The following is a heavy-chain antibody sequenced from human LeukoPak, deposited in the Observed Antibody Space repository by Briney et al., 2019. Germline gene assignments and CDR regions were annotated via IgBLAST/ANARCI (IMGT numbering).Heavy chain of an antibody. D-gene: IGHD2-2*01. J-gene: IGHJ4*02. CDR2: IKQDASEK. CDR1: GFTFSSYW. Sequence: GGALRLSCAASGFTFSSYWMSWVRQAPGEGRERVANIKQDASEKSYVDSVTARFTISSDNATNSLYLQMNSLSAEDTAVSYCPPGPLRGTAAALDYWGQGTLVTVSS. V-gene: IGHV3-7*01. CDR3: PPGPLRGTAAALDY.